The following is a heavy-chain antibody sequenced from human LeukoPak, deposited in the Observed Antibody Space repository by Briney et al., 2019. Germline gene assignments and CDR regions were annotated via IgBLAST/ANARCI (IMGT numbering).Heavy chain of an antibody. J-gene: IGHJ3*02. Sequence: SETLSLTCSVSGDSISSYYWSWIRQPPGKGLEWIAYIYYSGNTNYNPSLKSRVTISVDTSKNQFSLKLSAVTAADTAVYYCARERLWFLSEAADAFDICGQGA. V-gene: IGHV4-59*12. CDR2: IYYSGNT. CDR3: ARERLWFLSEAADAFDI. CDR1: GDSISSYY. D-gene: IGHD3-10*01.